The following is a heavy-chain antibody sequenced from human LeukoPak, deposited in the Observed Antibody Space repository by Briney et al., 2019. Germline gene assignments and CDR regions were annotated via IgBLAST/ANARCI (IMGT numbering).Heavy chain of an antibody. J-gene: IGHJ4*02. D-gene: IGHD3-3*01. CDR1: GFTFSSYG. V-gene: IGHV3-30*18. CDR2: ISYDGTNK. CDR3: AKDRAFWSGYLDY. Sequence: GGSLRLSCAASGFTFSSYGMHWVRQAPGKGLEWVAVISYDGTNKYYPDSVKGRFTISRDNSKNTLYLQMNSLRAEDTAVYYCAKDRAFWSGYLDYWGQGTLVTVSS.